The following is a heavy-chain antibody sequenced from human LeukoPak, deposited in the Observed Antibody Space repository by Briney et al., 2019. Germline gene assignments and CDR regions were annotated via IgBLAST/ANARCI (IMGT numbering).Heavy chain of an antibody. D-gene: IGHD5-12*01. CDR1: GGSFSSGSYY. J-gene: IGHJ5*02. CDR2: IYTSGST. V-gene: IGHV4-61*02. Sequence: SETLSLTCAVYGGSFSSGSYYWSWIRQPAGKGLEWIGRIYTSGSTNYNPSLKSRVTISVDTSKDQFSLKLSSVTAADTAVYYCARLNIVATIRAFLDGWFDPWGQGTLVTVSS. CDR3: ARLNIVATIRAFLDGWFDP.